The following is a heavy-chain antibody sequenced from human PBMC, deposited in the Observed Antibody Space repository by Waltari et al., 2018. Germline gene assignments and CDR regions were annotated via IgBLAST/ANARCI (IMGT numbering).Heavy chain of an antibody. CDR3: AKDHASSGWPTFDS. J-gene: IGHJ4*02. V-gene: IGHV3-23*01. CDR2: ITRQATT. Sequence: EVQFLESGGDLVQPGGSLRLSCAASGFSIGSYAMSWVRQAPGKGPEWVASITRQATTYYAGSVRGRFVISRDESDNKLYLQMSGLRAEDMAMYYCAKDHASSGWPTFDSWGQGTQVTVSS. D-gene: IGHD6-19*01. CDR1: GFSIGSYA.